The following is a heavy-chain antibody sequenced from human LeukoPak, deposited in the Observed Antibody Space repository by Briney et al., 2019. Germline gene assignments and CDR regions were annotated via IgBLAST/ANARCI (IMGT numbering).Heavy chain of an antibody. D-gene: IGHD5-18*01. V-gene: IGHV3-15*01. J-gene: IGHJ4*02. Sequence: PGGSLRLSCAASGFTFNYAWMSWVRQAPGKGLEWVGRIKSKTDGETTDYAAPVEGRFTISRDDSKNTLYLQMNSLKTEDTALYYCTTAPSGYAYMNGWHLDYWGQGALVTVSS. CDR3: TTAPSGYAYMNGWHLDY. CDR2: IKSKTDGETT. CDR1: GFTFNYAW.